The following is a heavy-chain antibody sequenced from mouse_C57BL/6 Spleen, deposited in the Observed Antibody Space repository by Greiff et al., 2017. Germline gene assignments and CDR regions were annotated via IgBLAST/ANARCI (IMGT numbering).Heavy chain of an antibody. CDR1: GYSFTSYW. Sequence: QVHVKQPGAELVRPGTSVKLSCKASGYSFTSYWMHWVKQRPGQGLEWIGVIDPSDSYTNYNQKFKGKATLTVDTSSSTAYMQLSSLTSEDSAVYYCASIYDGYHGAMDYWGQGTSVTVSS. CDR3: ASIYDGYHGAMDY. J-gene: IGHJ4*01. V-gene: IGHV1-59*01. D-gene: IGHD2-3*01. CDR2: IDPSDSYT.